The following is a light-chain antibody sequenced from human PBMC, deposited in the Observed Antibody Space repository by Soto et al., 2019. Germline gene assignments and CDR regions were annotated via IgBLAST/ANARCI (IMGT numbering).Light chain of an antibody. J-gene: IGLJ2*01. CDR2: DVS. CDR3: SSYTSSSTVV. CDR1: NSDVCGYNY. Sequence: QSALTQPASVSGSPGQSITISCTGNNSDVCGYNYVSWYQQHPGKAPKLMIYDVSNRPSGVSYRFSGSKSGNTASLTISGLQAEDEADYYCSSYTSSSTVVFGGGTQLTVL. V-gene: IGLV2-14*01.